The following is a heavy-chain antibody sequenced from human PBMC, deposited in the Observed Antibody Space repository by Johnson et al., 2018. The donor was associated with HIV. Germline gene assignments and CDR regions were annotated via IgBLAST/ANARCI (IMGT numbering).Heavy chain of an antibody. CDR2: ISYDGSNK. CDR3: ARAIDQGYSSGWSSDVYDI. CDR1: GFTFKSYS. Sequence: HVQLVESGGGAVQPGRSLRLSCAASGFTFKSYSMHWVRQAPGKGLEWMAVISYDGSNKFYADSLKGRFTISRDSAKNTLYLQMNSLRVEDTAVYYCARAIDQGYSSGWSSDVYDIWVQGTMVTVSA. V-gene: IGHV3-30*03. D-gene: IGHD6-19*01. J-gene: IGHJ3*02.